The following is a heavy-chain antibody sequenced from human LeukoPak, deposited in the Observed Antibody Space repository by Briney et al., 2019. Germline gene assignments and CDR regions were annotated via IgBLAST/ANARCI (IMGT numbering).Heavy chain of an antibody. CDR2: ISAYNGNT. J-gene: IGHJ4*02. D-gene: IGHD3-22*01. V-gene: IGHV1-18*01. CDR1: GYTFTSYG. CDR3: ARGDNYYDSSGYFDY. Sequence: SVKVSCKASGYTFTSYGISWVRQAPGQGLEWMGWISAYNGNTNYAQKLQARVSMTTDTSTSTAYIELRSLRSDDTAVYYCARGDNYYDSSGYFDYWGQGPLVTVSS.